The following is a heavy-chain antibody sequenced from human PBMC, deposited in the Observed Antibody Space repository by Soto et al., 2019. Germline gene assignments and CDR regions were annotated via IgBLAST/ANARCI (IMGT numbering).Heavy chain of an antibody. CDR2: IRQDGGAQ. D-gene: IGHD3-10*01. CDR1: GFTFTTNW. V-gene: IGHV3-7*03. Sequence: VQLVESGGGLAQPGGSLRLSCVASGFTFTTNWMNWVRQAPGKGLEWVADIRQDGGAQNYVDSVKGRFTISRDNAKNSVFLQMDSLRTKDTAVYYCVRGGHGSGSYLGSYWGQGILVTVSS. CDR3: VRGGHGSGSYLGSY. J-gene: IGHJ4*02.